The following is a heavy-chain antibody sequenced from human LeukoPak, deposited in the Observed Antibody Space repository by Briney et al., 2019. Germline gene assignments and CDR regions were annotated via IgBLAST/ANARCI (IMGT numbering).Heavy chain of an antibody. CDR2: IFPSGGEI. V-gene: IGHV3-23*01. D-gene: IGHD3-9*01. CDR1: GFTFSTFA. J-gene: IGHJ4*02. CDR3: AKELGHFDWLQFDY. Sequence: GGTLRLSCAASGFTFSTFAMIWVRQPPGKGLEWVSSIFPSGGEIHYADSVRGRFTISRDNSKSTLSLQMNSLRAEDTAVYYCAKELGHFDWLQFDYWGQGTLVTVSS.